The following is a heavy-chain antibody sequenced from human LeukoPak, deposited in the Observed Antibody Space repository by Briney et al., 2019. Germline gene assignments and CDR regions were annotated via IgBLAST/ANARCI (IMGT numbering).Heavy chain of an antibody. CDR3: ARDRSEWLIYYYYYGMDV. V-gene: IGHV3-30-3*01. J-gene: IGHJ6*02. CDR2: ISYDGSNK. Sequence: GGSLRLSCAASGFTFSSYAMHWVRQAPSKGLEWVAVISYDGSNKYYGDSVKGRFTISRDNSKNTLYLQMNSLRAEDTAVYYCARDRSEWLIYYYYYGMDVWGQGTTVTVSS. CDR1: GFTFSSYA. D-gene: IGHD6-19*01.